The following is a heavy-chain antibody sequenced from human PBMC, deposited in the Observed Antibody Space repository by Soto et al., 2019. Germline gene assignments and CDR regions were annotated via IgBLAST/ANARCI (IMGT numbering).Heavy chain of an antibody. Sequence: SETLSLTCAVYGGSFSGYYWSWIRQPPGKGLEWIGEINHRGSTNYNPSPKSRVTISVETSKNQFSLKLRTVTAADTAVYYCARSLYSSSSLDYWGQGTLVTVSS. D-gene: IGHD6-6*01. CDR2: INHRGST. V-gene: IGHV4-34*01. J-gene: IGHJ4*02. CDR3: ARSLYSSSSLDY. CDR1: GGSFSGYY.